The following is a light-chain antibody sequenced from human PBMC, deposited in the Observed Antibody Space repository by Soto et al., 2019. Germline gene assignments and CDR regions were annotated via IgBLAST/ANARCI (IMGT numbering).Light chain of an antibody. CDR2: DAS. V-gene: IGKV1-33*01. J-gene: IGKJ5*01. CDR3: QHFANLTMT. CDR1: QDISDH. Sequence: DIQMTQSPSSLSASVGYRFSMTCEASQDISDHLNLYQYKQGEAPQXXIYDASNLEPGVPSRLSGSGYGTDFTLTISSMKNQDIETYYCQHFANLTMTFGPGTRLEIK.